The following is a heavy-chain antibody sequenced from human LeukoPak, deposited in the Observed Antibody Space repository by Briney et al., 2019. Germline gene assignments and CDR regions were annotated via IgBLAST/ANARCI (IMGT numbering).Heavy chain of an antibody. CDR1: GGSIYSGGYY. J-gene: IGHJ4*02. D-gene: IGHD5-24*01. V-gene: IGHV4-31*03. Sequence: SETLSLTCTVSGGSIYSGGYYWSWIRQHPGKGLEWIGYIYYTGSTYYNPSLKSRVAISVDTSKNQFSLILSSVTAADTAVYYCARQKRWLQFGFDYWGQGTLVTVSS. CDR2: IYYTGST. CDR3: ARQKRWLQFGFDY.